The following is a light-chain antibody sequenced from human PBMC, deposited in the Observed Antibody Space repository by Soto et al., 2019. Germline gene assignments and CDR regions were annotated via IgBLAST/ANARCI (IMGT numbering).Light chain of an antibody. Sequence: EIVMTQSPATLSVSPGERATLSCRASQSVSSNLAWYQQKPGQATRLLIYGASTRATGMPARFSGSGCGTEFTLTISSLQSEDFAVYYCQQYNNWPPVTFDQGTKLEIK. CDR2: GAS. CDR1: QSVSSN. J-gene: IGKJ2*01. V-gene: IGKV3-15*01. CDR3: QQYNNWPPVT.